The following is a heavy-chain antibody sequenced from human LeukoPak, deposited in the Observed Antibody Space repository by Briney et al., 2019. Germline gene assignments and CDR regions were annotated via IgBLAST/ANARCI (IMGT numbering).Heavy chain of an antibody. V-gene: IGHV1-2*02. D-gene: IGHD3-22*01. CDR1: GYTFTGYY. Sequence: GASVKVSCKASGYTFTGYYIHWVRQAPGQGLEWMGWINPNSGGTNYAQKFQGRVTMTRDTSISAAYMELNRLRSDDTAVYYCARLGYSYDSSGYPLDSWFDPWGQGTLVTVSS. CDR2: INPNSGGT. CDR3: ARLGYSYDSSGYPLDSWFDP. J-gene: IGHJ5*02.